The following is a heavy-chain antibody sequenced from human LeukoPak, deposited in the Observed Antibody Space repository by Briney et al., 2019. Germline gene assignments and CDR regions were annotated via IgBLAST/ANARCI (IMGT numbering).Heavy chain of an antibody. D-gene: IGHD1-1*01. V-gene: IGHV4-30-2*01. CDR3: ARDFHNWNDGWYFDL. CDR2: IYHSGST. CDR1: GGSISSGGYS. J-gene: IGHJ2*01. Sequence: SQTLSLTCAVSGGSISSGGYSWSWIRQPPGKGLEWIGYIYHSGSTYYNPSLKSRVTISVDRSKNQFSLKLSSVTAADTAVYYCARDFHNWNDGWYFDLWGRGTLVTVSS.